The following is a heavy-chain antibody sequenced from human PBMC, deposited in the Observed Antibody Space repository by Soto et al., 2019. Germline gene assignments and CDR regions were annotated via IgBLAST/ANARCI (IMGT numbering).Heavy chain of an antibody. V-gene: IGHV1-8*01. CDR2: MNPNSGNT. D-gene: IGHD6-13*01. CDR3: ARVVEGYSSSWSPRYYGMDV. CDR1: GYTFTSYD. J-gene: IGHJ6*02. Sequence: QVQLVQSGAEVKKPGASVKVSCKASGYTFTSYDINWVRQATGQGLEWMGWMNPNSGNTGYAQKFQGIVTITRKTSKSTAYMELSSLRSEDTAVYYCARVVEGYSSSWSPRYYGMDVWGQGTTVTVSS.